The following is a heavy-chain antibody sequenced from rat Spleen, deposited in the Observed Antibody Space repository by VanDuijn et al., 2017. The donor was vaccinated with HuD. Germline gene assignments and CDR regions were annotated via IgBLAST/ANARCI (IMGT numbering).Heavy chain of an antibody. D-gene: IGHD1-2*01. J-gene: IGHJ2*01. CDR1: GFTFKNYW. V-gene: IGHV5-31*01. Sequence: EVQLVESGGGLVQPGRSLKLSCAASGFTFKNYWMTWIRQAPGKGLEWVASITNTGGSTYYPDSVKGRFTISRDNAKSTLYLQMNSLRSEDTATYYCTRGGYSSYACYFDYWGQGVMVTVSS. CDR3: TRGGYSSYACYFDY. CDR2: ITNTGGST.